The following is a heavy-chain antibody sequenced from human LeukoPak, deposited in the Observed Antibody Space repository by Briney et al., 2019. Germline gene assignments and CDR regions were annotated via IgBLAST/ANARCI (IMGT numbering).Heavy chain of an antibody. D-gene: IGHD3-22*01. Sequence: PGGSLRLSCAASGFTFSSYSMNWVRQAPGKGLEWVSYISSSSSTIYYADSVKGRFTISRDNAKNSLYLQMNSLRAEDTAVYYCAREPSRYYYDSSGYWAWGQGTLVTVSS. J-gene: IGHJ4*02. CDR3: AREPSRYYYDSSGYWA. CDR2: ISSSSSTI. V-gene: IGHV3-48*01. CDR1: GFTFSSYS.